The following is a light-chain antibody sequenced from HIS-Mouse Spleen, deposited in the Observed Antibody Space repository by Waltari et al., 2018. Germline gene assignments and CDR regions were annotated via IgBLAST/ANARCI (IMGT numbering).Light chain of an antibody. V-gene: IGLV2-11*01. Sequence: QSALTQPRPVSGSPGQSVTISSTGTSSAAGRYNFVSCYQPHPGKAPNLMIFDVSKRPSGVPVRFSVSKSGNTASLTISGLQAEDEADYYCCSYAGSYAGVFGTGTKVTVL. CDR3: CSYAGSYAGV. J-gene: IGLJ1*01. CDR1: SSAAGRYNF. CDR2: DVS.